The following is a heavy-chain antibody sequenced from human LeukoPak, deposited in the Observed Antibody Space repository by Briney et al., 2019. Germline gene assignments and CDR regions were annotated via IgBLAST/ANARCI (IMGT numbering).Heavy chain of an antibody. Sequence: PGGSLRLSCSTSGFPLSSYLISSVRQAPGKGLEWVSAISGSRGLTYYADSVKGRFTISSDHSKQTLYLQMNSLRAEDTAVYDCAKDGGRITMIVVVGGEPPNDAFDIWGEGTMVTVSS. V-gene: IGHV3-23*01. CDR3: AKDGGRITMIVVVGGEPPNDAFDI. CDR2: ISGSRGLT. D-gene: IGHD3-22*01. J-gene: IGHJ3*02. CDR1: GFPLSSYL.